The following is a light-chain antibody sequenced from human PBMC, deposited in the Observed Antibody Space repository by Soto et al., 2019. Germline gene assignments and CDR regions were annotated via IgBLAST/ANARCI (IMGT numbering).Light chain of an antibody. J-gene: IGLJ2*01. Sequence: QSALTQPASVSGSSGQSITISCTGTSSDVGSYNLVSWFQQHPGKAPRLMIYEGNKRPSGVSNRFSGSKSGYTASQTISGLQAEDEAEYYCCSFAGTTTYVLFGGGTKLTVL. CDR2: EGN. CDR3: CSFAGTTTYVL. CDR1: SSDVGSYNL. V-gene: IGLV2-23*01.